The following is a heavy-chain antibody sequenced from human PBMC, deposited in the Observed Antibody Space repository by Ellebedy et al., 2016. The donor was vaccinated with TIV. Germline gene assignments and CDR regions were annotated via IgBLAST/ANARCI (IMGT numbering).Heavy chain of an antibody. J-gene: IGHJ6*02. Sequence: GESLKISCAASGFSFSTYNMNWVRQAPGKGLEWVSYISGSSTTLYYADSVRGRFTTSRDNAKNSLYLQMNSLTDEDTAGYYCARDSGDYGDYDYYFYGMDVWGQGATVTVSS. CDR1: GFSFSTYN. V-gene: IGHV3-48*02. CDR2: ISGSSTTL. D-gene: IGHD4-17*01. CDR3: ARDSGDYGDYDYYFYGMDV.